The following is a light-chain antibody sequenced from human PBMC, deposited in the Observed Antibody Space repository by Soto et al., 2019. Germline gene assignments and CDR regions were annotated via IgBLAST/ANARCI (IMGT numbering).Light chain of an antibody. V-gene: IGKV1-5*03. CDR3: QQYYSYPYT. CDR2: TAS. J-gene: IGKJ2*01. Sequence: DIQMTQSPSTLSASVGDRVSITCRASQSISSWLAWYQQKPGKAPELLIYTASSLESGVTSRFSGSGSGTEFTLTISSLQPDDFATYYCQQYYSYPYTFGQGTKVDIK. CDR1: QSISSW.